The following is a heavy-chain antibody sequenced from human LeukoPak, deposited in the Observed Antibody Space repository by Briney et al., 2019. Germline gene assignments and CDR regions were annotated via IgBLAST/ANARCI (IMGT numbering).Heavy chain of an antibody. D-gene: IGHD3-22*01. CDR3: ASQGITMISNWSDP. CDR2: IIPIFGTA. Sequence: ASVTVSFKASGGTFSSYAISWVRQAPGQGLEWMGGIIPIFGTANYAQKFQGRVTITTDESTSTAYMELSSLRSEDTAVYYCASQGITMISNWSDPWGQGTLVTVSS. V-gene: IGHV1-69*05. CDR1: GGTFSSYA. J-gene: IGHJ5*02.